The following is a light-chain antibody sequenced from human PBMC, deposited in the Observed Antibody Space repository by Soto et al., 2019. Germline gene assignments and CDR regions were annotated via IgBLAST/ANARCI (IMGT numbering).Light chain of an antibody. CDR3: QQYNSNRPA. CDR2: GAT. J-gene: IGKJ1*01. V-gene: IGKV3-15*01. CDR1: QSVSIL. Sequence: EIVWSHSPDTLSLSPGERATLSCRASQSVSILFVWYQQKPGQAPRLLIHGATTRATGIPARFSGSGSGTEFTLTISSLQPDDFAAYYCQQYNSNRPAFGQGTKVDIK.